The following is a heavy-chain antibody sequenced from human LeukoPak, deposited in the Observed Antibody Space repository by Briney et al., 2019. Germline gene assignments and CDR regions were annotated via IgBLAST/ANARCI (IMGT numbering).Heavy chain of an antibody. D-gene: IGHD4-11*01. CDR2: ISSSSTI. Sequence: GGSLRLSCAASGFTFSSYSMNWVRQAPGKGLEWVSYISSSSTIYYADSVKGRFTISRDNSKNTLYLQMNSLRAEDTAVYYCAKDRLTTVTWWDWGQGTLVTVSS. V-gene: IGHV3-48*01. J-gene: IGHJ4*02. CDR3: AKDRLTTVTWWD. CDR1: GFTFSSYS.